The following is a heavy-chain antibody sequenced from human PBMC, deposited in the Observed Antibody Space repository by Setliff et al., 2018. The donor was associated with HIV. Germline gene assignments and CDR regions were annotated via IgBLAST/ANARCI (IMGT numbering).Heavy chain of an antibody. CDR3: ARDWELRTIGWEARLDY. Sequence: GGSLRLSCAASGFTFSTFWMTWVRQSPEKGLEWVASIKHDGGEAHYVDSLKGRFTISRDNPKNSLYLQMNSLRVEDTAVYYCARDWELRTIGWEARLDYWGQGTLVTVSS. V-gene: IGHV3-7*05. CDR1: GFTFSTFW. J-gene: IGHJ4*02. D-gene: IGHD3-10*01. CDR2: IKHDGGEA.